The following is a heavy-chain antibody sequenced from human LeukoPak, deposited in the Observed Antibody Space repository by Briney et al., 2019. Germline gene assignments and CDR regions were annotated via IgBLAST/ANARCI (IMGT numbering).Heavy chain of an antibody. J-gene: IGHJ5*02. Sequence: WGSLRLSCAVYGYTFSSYDMHWVRQALGKGQGWVAVIWYDGSNKYYADSVKGRFTISRDNSKNTLYLKMNSLRAEDTAVYYCARDGRRVAAAGTWFDHWGQGTLVTVSS. V-gene: IGHV3-33*01. D-gene: IGHD6-13*01. CDR2: IWYDGSNK. CDR3: ARDGRRVAAAGTWFDH. CDR1: GYTFSSYD.